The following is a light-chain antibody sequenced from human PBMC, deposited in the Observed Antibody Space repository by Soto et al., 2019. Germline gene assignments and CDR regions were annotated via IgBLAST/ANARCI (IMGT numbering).Light chain of an antibody. Sequence: QSVLTQPASVSWSPGQSITISCTGTSSDVGGYNYVSWYQQHPGKAPKLMIYDVSNRPSGVSIRFSGSKSGNTASLTIFGLQAEDEADYYCSSYTSSGTLGVFGIGTKVTVL. CDR3: SSYTSSGTLGV. CDR2: DVS. CDR1: SSDVGGYNY. J-gene: IGLJ1*01. V-gene: IGLV2-14*01.